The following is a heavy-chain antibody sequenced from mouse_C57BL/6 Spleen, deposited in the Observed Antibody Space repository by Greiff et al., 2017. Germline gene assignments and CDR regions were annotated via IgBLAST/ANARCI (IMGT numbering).Heavy chain of an antibody. CDR2: IYPSDSET. CDR1: GYTFTSYW. CDR3: ALLTRGVRGGLAY. V-gene: IGHV1-61*01. D-gene: IGHD1-1*01. J-gene: IGHJ3*01. Sequence: QVQLQQPGAELVRPGSSVKLSCKASGYTFTSYWMAWVKQRPGQGLEWIGNIYPSDSETYYNQKFKDKATLTVDKSSSTAYMQLSSLTSEDSAVSDCALLTRGVRGGLAYWGQGTLVTVSA.